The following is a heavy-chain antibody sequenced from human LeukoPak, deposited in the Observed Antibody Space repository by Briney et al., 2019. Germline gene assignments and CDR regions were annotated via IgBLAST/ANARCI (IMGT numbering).Heavy chain of an antibody. J-gene: IGHJ4*01. CDR3: ARQGYDSGFDY. Sequence: GGSLRLSCAAPGFTVDKYYMTWVRQAPGRGLEWVSVLFSGGATYYADSVKDRFSISRDDSKNTLSLQMNSLRGDDTAVYYCARQGYDSGFDYWGHGILVTVSS. CDR2: LFSGGAT. CDR1: GFTVDKYY. D-gene: IGHD5-12*01. V-gene: IGHV3-66*04.